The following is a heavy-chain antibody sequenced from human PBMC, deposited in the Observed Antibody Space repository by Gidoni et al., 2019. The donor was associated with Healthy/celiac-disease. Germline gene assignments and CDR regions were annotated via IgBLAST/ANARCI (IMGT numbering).Heavy chain of an antibody. CDR3: AMSSSSNYYYGMDV. CDR1: GFTFSSYE. J-gene: IGHJ6*02. V-gene: IGHV3-48*03. CDR2: ISSSGSTI. D-gene: IGHD6-6*01. Sequence: EVQLVESGGGLVQPGGSLRLSGAASGFTFSSYEMNWVRQAPGKGLEWVSYISSSGSTIYYADSVKGRFTISRDNAKNSLYLQMNSLRAEDTAVYYCAMSSSSNYYYGMDVWGQGTTVTVSS.